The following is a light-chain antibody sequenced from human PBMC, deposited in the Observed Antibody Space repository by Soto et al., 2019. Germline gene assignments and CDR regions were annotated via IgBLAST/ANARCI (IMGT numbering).Light chain of an antibody. V-gene: IGKV3-11*01. J-gene: IGKJ1*01. CDR3: QQRSNWPTWT. CDR2: DAS. Sequence: EIVLTQSPATLSLSPGEKATISCRASQSVSSYLAWYQQKPGQAPRLLIYDASNSATGIPARFSGSGSGTDFTLTISSLEPEDFAVYYCQQRSNWPTWTFGQGTK. CDR1: QSVSSY.